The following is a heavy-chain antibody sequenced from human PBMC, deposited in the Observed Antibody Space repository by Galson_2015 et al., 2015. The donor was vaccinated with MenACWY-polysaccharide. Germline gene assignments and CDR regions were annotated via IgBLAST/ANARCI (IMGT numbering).Heavy chain of an antibody. D-gene: IGHD3-10*01. V-gene: IGHV3-74*01. Sequence: SLRLSCAASGFTFSSYWMHWVRQVPGQGLVWVSRINSDGSSTSYADSVKGRFTISRDNAKNTLYLQMNSLRAEDTAVYYCARQPTYYGSEWGQGTLVTVSP. CDR2: INSDGSST. J-gene: IGHJ4*02. CDR1: GFTFSSYW. CDR3: ARQPTYYGSE.